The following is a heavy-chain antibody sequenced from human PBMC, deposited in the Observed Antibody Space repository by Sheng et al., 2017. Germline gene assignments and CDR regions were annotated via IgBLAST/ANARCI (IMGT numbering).Heavy chain of an antibody. CDR3: AKGVLRYFDWRSNWFDP. Sequence: EVQLVESGGGLVQPGRSLRLSCAASGFTFDDYAMHWVRQAPGKGLEWVSGISWNSGSIGYADSVKGRFTISRDNAKNSLYLQMNSLRAEDMALYYCAKGVLRYFDWRSNWFDPWGQGTLVTVSS. V-gene: IGHV3-9*03. J-gene: IGHJ5*02. CDR2: ISWNSGSI. CDR1: GFTFDDYA. D-gene: IGHD3-9*01.